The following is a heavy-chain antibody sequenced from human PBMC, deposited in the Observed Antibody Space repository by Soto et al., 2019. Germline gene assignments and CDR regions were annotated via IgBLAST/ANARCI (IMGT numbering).Heavy chain of an antibody. Sequence: SETLSLTCAVYGGSFSGYYWSWIRQPPGKGLEWIGEINHSGSTNYNPSLKSRVTISVDTSKNQFSLKLSSVTAADTAVYYCARAPPRNYGSGSYYIRVRWFDPWGQGTLVTVSS. J-gene: IGHJ5*02. D-gene: IGHD3-10*01. CDR3: ARAPPRNYGSGSYYIRVRWFDP. CDR1: GGSFSGYY. V-gene: IGHV4-34*01. CDR2: INHSGST.